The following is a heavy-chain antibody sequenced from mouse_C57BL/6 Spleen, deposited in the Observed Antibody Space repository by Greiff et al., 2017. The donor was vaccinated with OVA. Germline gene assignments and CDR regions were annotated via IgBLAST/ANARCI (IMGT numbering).Heavy chain of an antibody. Sequence: QVQLQQSGAELVRPGASVTLSCKASGYTFTDYEMHWVKQTPVHGLEWIGAIDPETGGTAYNQKFKGKAILTADKSSSTAYMELRSLTSEDSAVYYSTRCYYGSSYVFAYWGQGTLVTVSA. J-gene: IGHJ3*01. V-gene: IGHV1-15*01. CDR3: TRCYYGSSYVFAY. CDR2: IDPETGGT. CDR1: GYTFTDYE. D-gene: IGHD1-1*01.